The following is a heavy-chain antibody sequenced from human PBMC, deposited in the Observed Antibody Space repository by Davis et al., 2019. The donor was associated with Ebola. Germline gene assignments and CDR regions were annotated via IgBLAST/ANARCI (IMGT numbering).Heavy chain of an antibody. CDR3: ARTKGIAARAPYFPGY. D-gene: IGHD6-6*01. J-gene: IGHJ4*02. V-gene: IGHV3-48*01. CDR2: ISSSSSTI. Sequence: GESLKISCAASGFTFSSYSMNWVRQAPGKGLEWVSYISSSSSTIYYADSVKGRFTISRHNSKNTLYLQMNSLRAEDTAVYYCARTKGIAARAPYFPGYWGQGTLVTVSS. CDR1: GFTFSSYS.